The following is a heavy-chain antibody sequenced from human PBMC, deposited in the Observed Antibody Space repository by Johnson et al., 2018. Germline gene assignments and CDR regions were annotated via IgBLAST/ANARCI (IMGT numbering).Heavy chain of an antibody. J-gene: IGHJ1*01. CDR1: GGTFSSYT. Sequence: QVQLVESGAEVKKPGSSVKVSCKASGGTFSSYTISWVRQAPGQGLEWMGRIIPILGIANYAQKFQGRVTITADKSTSTAYMGLSSLRSEDTAVYYCARADYYDSSGQHWGQGTLVTVSS. CDR3: ARADYYDSSGQH. D-gene: IGHD3-22*01. V-gene: IGHV1-69*09. CDR2: IIPILGIA.